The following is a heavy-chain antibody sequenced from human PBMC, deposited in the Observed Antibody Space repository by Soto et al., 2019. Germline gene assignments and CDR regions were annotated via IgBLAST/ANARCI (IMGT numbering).Heavy chain of an antibody. CDR2: ILDDGSDQ. D-gene: IGHD2-8*01. Sequence: QVQLVESGGGVVQPGRSLRLSCAASGFTFSKYGMHWVRQAPGKGLEWVAVILDDGSDQKYGDSVRGRFIISRDNSKNTLYLQINSLRVEDTAVYYCARDDDRPDNGLDMWGQGTMVTVSS. J-gene: IGHJ3*02. V-gene: IGHV3-33*05. CDR1: GFTFSKYG. CDR3: ARDDDRPDNGLDM.